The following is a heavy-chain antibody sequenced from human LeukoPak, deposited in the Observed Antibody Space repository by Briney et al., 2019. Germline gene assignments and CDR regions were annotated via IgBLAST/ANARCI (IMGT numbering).Heavy chain of an antibody. CDR3: ARAKKYSSGNYYLMVYFDY. CDR1: GFTFDDYG. D-gene: IGHD3-10*01. CDR2: INWNGGST. V-gene: IGHV3-20*04. J-gene: IGHJ4*02. Sequence: GGSLRLSCEVSGFTFDDYGMNWVRRAPGKGLEWVSGINWNGGSTGYADSVKGRFTISRDNAKNSLYLQMNSLRAEDTALYYCARAKKYSSGNYYLMVYFDYWGQGTLVTVSS.